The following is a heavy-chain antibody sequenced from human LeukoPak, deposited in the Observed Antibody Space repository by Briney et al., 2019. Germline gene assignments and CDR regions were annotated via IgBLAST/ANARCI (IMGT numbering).Heavy chain of an antibody. Sequence: GRSLRLSCEASGLIFSAQDLNWLRQAPGKGLEWVSHISRGGTNIQYTDSVKGRFTISRDDAKNSLNLQMNSLRVEDTAVYYCLTNEWVGESLYIYWGQRIQVTVSS. CDR1: GLIFSAQD. CDR3: LTNEWVGESLYIY. V-gene: IGHV3-48*03. CDR2: ISRGGTNI. D-gene: IGHD3-10*01. J-gene: IGHJ4*02.